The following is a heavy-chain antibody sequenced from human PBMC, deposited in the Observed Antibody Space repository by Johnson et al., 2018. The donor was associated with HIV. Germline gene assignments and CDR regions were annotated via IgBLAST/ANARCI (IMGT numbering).Heavy chain of an antibody. Sequence: VQLVESGGGVVRPGGSLRLSCAASGFRSDDYGMSWVHQAPGKGLEWVSGIAWNGGRQGYVDAVKGRFTISRDNAKNSLYMEMNSLRAEDTAFYYCARDRRNRQWQRLDAFDIWGQGTMVIVSS. D-gene: IGHD6-19*01. V-gene: IGHV3-20*04. J-gene: IGHJ3*02. CDR3: ARDRRNRQWQRLDAFDI. CDR1: GFRSDDYG. CDR2: IAWNGGRQ.